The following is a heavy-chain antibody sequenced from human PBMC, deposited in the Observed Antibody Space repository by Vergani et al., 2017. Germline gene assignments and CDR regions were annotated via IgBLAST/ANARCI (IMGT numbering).Heavy chain of an antibody. V-gene: IGHV3-30*02. CDR2: IRSDESRR. Sequence: QVQLVESGGGVVQPGGSLRLSCAASGFTFNSYGMHWVRQAPGKGLEWVASIRSDESRRYYGDSMEGPFTISRDNSKNTLYLQMKSLRPEDTAVYYCAKDEPDGSYLLTWGQGTLVIVSS. D-gene: IGHD1-26*01. CDR1: GFTFNSYG. J-gene: IGHJ4*02. CDR3: AKDEPDGSYLLT.